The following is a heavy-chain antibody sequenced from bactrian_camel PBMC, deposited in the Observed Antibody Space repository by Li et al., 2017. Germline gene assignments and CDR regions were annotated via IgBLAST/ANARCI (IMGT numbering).Heavy chain of an antibody. Sequence: VQLVESGGGSVQAGGSLRLSCAASGYADSSYCMGWFRQAPGKKREGVAVIDSAGSYADSVKGRFTISLDNAKNTLYLQMNSLKPGDTAVYYCAADGGVSDYVPRPFAYWGQGTQVTVS. D-gene: IGHD4*01. CDR1: GYADSSYC. J-gene: IGHJ6*01. V-gene: IGHV3S53*01. CDR2: IDSAGS. CDR3: AADGGVSDYVPRPFAY.